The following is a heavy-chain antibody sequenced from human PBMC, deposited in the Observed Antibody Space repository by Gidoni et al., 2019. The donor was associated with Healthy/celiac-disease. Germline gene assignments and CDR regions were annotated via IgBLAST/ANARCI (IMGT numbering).Heavy chain of an antibody. CDR2: ISYDGSNK. D-gene: IGHD6-6*01. CDR3: AKDYGAALNWFDP. CDR1: GFTFSSYG. Sequence: QVQLVESGGGVVQPGRSLRLSCAASGFTFSSYGMHWVRQASGKGLEWVAVISYDGSNKYYADSVKGRFIISRDNSKNTLYLQMNSLRAEDTAVYYCAKDYGAALNWFDPWGQGTLVTVSS. V-gene: IGHV3-30*18. J-gene: IGHJ5*02.